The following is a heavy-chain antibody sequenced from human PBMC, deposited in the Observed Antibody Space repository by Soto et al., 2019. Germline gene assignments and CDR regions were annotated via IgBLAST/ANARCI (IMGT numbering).Heavy chain of an antibody. CDR3: AKDAVYRDGLWLMDS. J-gene: IGHJ5*02. CDR1: GFSFSTYG. Sequence: GGSLRLSCAASGFSFSTYGMHWVRQAPGKGLECVSGVTGSGSQIYYADSVKGRFTISKDNSKNTLYLQMSSLREEDTALYYCAKDAVYRDGLWLMDSWGQGTLVTVSS. CDR2: VTGSGSQI. V-gene: IGHV3-23*01. D-gene: IGHD2-21*01.